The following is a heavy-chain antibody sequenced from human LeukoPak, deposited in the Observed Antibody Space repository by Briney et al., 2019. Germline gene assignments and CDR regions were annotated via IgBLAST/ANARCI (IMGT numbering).Heavy chain of an antibody. J-gene: IGHJ4*02. CDR2: IYYSGST. CDR1: GGSISSSSYY. V-gene: IGHV4-39*01. CDR3: ASRDDSGDY. D-gene: IGHD5-24*01. Sequence: SETLSLTCTVSGGSISSSSYYWGWIRQPPGKGLEWIGSIYYSGSTYYNPSLKSRVTISVDTSKNQFSLKLSSVTAADTAVYYCASRDDSGDYWGQGTLVTVSS.